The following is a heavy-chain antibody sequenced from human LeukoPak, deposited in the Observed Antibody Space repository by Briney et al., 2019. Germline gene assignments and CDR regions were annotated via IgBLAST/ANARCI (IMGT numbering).Heavy chain of an antibody. CDR1: GFTFSSYS. Sequence: GGSLRLSCAASGFTFSSYSMNWVRQAPGKGLEWVSSISSSSSYIYYADSVKGRFTISRDDSKNTLYLQMNSLKTEDTAVYYCTTIGNYIVVVPAAMAPDYWGQGTLVTVSS. J-gene: IGHJ4*02. D-gene: IGHD2-2*01. CDR3: TTIGNYIVVVPAAMAPDY. V-gene: IGHV3-21*03. CDR2: ISSSSSYI.